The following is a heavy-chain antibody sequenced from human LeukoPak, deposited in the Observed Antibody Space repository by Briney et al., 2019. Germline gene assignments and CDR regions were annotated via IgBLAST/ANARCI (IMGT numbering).Heavy chain of an antibody. V-gene: IGHV6-1*01. CDR1: GDSDSSNSAA. Sequence: SQTLSLTCAISGDSDSSNSAAWNWIRQSPSRGLEWLGRTYYRSKWYNDYAVSVKSRITINPDTSKNQFSLQLNSVTPEDTAVYYCARDPAILGYCSGGSCYSGWFDPWGQGTLVTVSS. J-gene: IGHJ5*02. CDR3: ARDPAILGYCSGGSCYSGWFDP. D-gene: IGHD2-15*01. CDR2: TYYRSKWYN.